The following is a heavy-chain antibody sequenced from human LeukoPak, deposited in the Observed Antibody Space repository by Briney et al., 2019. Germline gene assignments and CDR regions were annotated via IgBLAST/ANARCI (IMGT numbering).Heavy chain of an antibody. CDR2: ISGSGTTI. CDR1: GSTFSDYY. V-gene: IGHV3-11*04. J-gene: IGHJ4*02. D-gene: IGHD3-10*01. CDR3: TREDFYCASGY. Sequence: GGSLRLSCAASGSTFSDYYMSWVRQAPGKGLEWVSYISGSGTTIYYADSVRGRFTISRDNARNSLFLQMNSLRAEDTAMYYCTREDFYCASGYWGQGTLVTVSS.